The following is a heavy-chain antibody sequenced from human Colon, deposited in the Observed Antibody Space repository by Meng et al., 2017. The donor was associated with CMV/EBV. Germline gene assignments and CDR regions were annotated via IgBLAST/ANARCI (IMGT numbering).Heavy chain of an antibody. CDR3: ARGYDFWSGYYGMDV. V-gene: IGHV3-23*03. CDR1: GYPFSTYA. D-gene: IGHD3-3*01. CDR2: LYSGGNSP. Sequence: GGSLRLSCAASGYPFSTYAMSWVRQAPGKGLELVSILYSGGNSPHYVDSVKGRFTISRDNSKNTLYLQMNSLRAEDTAVYYCARGYDFWSGYYGMDVWGQGTTVTVSS. J-gene: IGHJ6*02.